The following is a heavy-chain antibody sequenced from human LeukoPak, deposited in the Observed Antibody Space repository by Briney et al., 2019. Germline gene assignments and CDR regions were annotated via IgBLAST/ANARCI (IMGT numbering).Heavy chain of an antibody. CDR2: IGGSGGST. Sequence: PGGSLRLSCAASGFTFSSYAMSWVRQAPGKGLEWVSVIGGSGGSTYYADSVKGRFTISRDNSKNTLYPQISSLRAEDTAVYYCAKKKRELRGFDYWGQGTLVTVSS. CDR1: GFTFSSYA. D-gene: IGHD1-7*01. CDR3: AKKKRELRGFDY. J-gene: IGHJ4*02. V-gene: IGHV3-23*01.